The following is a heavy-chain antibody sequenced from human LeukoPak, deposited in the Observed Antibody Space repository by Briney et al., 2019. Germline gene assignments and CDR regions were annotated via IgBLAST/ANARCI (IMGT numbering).Heavy chain of an antibody. CDR1: GGSISSYY. CDR2: IYYSGST. V-gene: IGHV4-59*01. D-gene: IGHD2/OR15-2a*01. J-gene: IGHJ2*01. Sequence: SETLSVTRTVSGGSISSYYWSWIRQPPGKGLEWIGYIYYSGSTNYNPSLKSRVTISVDTSKNQFSLKLSSVTAADTAVYYCARDTTIGDLFVLWGRGTLVTVSS. CDR3: ARDTTIGDLFVL.